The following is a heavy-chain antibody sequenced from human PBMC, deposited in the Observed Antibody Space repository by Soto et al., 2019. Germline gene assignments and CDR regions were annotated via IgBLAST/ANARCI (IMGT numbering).Heavy chain of an antibody. D-gene: IGHD3-22*01. V-gene: IGHV4-31*03. Sequence: PSETLSLTCNVSGGSISGGVCYWTCILQLPGKGLEWIRYIHHNGNAFYNPSLDSRATMSVDTSKNQFFLNLATVTAADTAVYYCARDGSSGSSYKNFFDPWGQGISVTVSS. CDR2: IHHNGNA. CDR1: GGSISGGVCY. J-gene: IGHJ5*02. CDR3: ARDGSSGSSYKNFFDP.